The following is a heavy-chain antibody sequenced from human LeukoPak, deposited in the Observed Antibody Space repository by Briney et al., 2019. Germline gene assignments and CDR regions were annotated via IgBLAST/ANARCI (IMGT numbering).Heavy chain of an antibody. Sequence: PGGSLRLSCAASGFTFSSYGMHWVRQAPGKGLEWVAVISYDGSNKYYADSVKGRFTISRDNSKNTLYLQMNSLRAEDTAVYYCAKVLWFGELFLSGAFDIWGQGTMVTVSS. CDR1: GFTFSSYG. CDR3: AKVLWFGELFLSGAFDI. D-gene: IGHD3-10*01. J-gene: IGHJ3*02. CDR2: ISYDGSNK. V-gene: IGHV3-30*18.